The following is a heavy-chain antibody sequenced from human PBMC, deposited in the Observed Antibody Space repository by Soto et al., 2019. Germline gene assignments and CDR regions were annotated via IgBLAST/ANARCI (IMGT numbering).Heavy chain of an antibody. CDR2: IYYSGTT. D-gene: IGHD3-22*01. CDR3: AREIDYYDSSGYYSGGAFDI. J-gene: IGHJ3*02. CDR1: GDSISSAAYY. V-gene: IGHV4-31*03. Sequence: QVQLQESGPGLVKPSQTLSLTCTVSGDSISSAAYYWTWIRQHPGKGLEWIGDIYYSGTTYYNPSLKSRVTISVGTSKNQFSVRLSSVTAADTAVYYCAREIDYYDSSGYYSGGAFDIWGQGTMVTVSS.